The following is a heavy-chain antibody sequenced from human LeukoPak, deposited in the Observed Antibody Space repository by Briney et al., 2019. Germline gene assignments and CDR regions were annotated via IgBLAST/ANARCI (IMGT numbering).Heavy chain of an antibody. Sequence: TGGSLRLSCAASGFTFSSYGMPWVRQAPGKGLEWVAVIWYDGSNKYYADSVKGRFTISRDNSKNTLYLQMNSLRAEDTAVYYCARDLDPYCSGGSCYSVFGYWGQGTLVTVSS. CDR1: GFTFSSYG. D-gene: IGHD2-15*01. J-gene: IGHJ4*02. CDR3: ARDLDPYCSGGSCYSVFGY. CDR2: IWYDGSNK. V-gene: IGHV3-33*08.